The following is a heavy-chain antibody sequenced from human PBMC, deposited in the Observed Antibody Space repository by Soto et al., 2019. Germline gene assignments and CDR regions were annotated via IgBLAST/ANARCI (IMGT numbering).Heavy chain of an antibody. CDR1: GFTFSSYA. J-gene: IGHJ4*02. CDR3: AKDLELGYCSSTSCSGPSNC. D-gene: IGHD2-2*01. V-gene: IGHV3-23*01. CDR2: ISGSGGST. Sequence: GGSLRLSCAASGFTFSSYAMSWVRQAPGKGLEWVSAISGSGGSTYYADSVKGRFTISRDNSKNTLYLQMNSLRAEDTAVYYCAKDLELGYCSSTSCSGPSNCWGQGTLVTVSS.